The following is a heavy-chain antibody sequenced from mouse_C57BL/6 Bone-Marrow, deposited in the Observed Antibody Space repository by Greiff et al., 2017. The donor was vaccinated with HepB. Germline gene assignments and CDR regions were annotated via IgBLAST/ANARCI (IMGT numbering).Heavy chain of an antibody. V-gene: IGHV1-81*01. CDR3: ARRWGDYYGSSYYFDY. Sequence: QVQLQQSGAELARPGASVKLSCKASGYTFTSYGISWVKQRTGQGLEWIGEIYPRSGNTYYNEKFKGKATLTADKSSSTAYMELRSLTSEDSAVYFCARRWGDYYGSSYYFDYWGQGTTLTVSS. CDR1: GYTFTSYG. D-gene: IGHD1-1*01. J-gene: IGHJ2*01. CDR2: IYPRSGNT.